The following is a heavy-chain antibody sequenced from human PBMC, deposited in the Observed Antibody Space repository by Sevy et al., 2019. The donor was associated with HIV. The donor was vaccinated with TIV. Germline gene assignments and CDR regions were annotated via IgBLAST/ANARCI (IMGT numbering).Heavy chain of an antibody. CDR3: ARDSGPYYYGSGSFDY. D-gene: IGHD3-10*01. J-gene: IGHJ4*02. V-gene: IGHV1-18*01. CDR1: GYTFTSYG. CDR2: ISAYNGNT. Sequence: ASVKVSCKASGYTFTSYGISWVRQAPGQGLEWMGWISAYNGNTNYAQKLQGRVTMTTDTSTSTAYMELRSLRSDDTAVYYRARDSGPYYYGSGSFDYWGQGTLVTVSS.